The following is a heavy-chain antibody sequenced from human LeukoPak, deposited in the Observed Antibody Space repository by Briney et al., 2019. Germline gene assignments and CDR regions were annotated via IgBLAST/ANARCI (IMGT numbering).Heavy chain of an antibody. CDR2: LSYAGTNK. V-gene: IGHV3-30*01. Sequence: GGSLRLSCAASGFTFTTYAMSWVRQTQGTGLEWVAGLSYAGTNKYYADSVKGRFTISRDDSKNTLYLQMNSLRPEDTAVYYCARVGAEMATYYYYSIDVWGRGTTVTVSS. CDR1: GFTFTTYA. CDR3: ARVGAEMATYYYYSIDV. D-gene: IGHD5-24*01. J-gene: IGHJ6*03.